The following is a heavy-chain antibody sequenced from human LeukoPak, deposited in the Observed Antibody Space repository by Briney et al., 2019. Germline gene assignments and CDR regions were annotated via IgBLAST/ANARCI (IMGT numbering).Heavy chain of an antibody. CDR2: INPNSGGT. J-gene: IGHJ6*03. D-gene: IGHD2-2*01. Sequence: GASVKVSCKASGYTLTGYYMHWVRQAPGQGLEWMGWINPNSGGTNYAQKFQGRVTMTRDTSISTAYMELSRLRSDDTAVYYCARRGYCSSTSCYGINMDVWGKGTTVTVSS. V-gene: IGHV1-2*02. CDR1: GYTLTGYY. CDR3: ARRGYCSSTSCYGINMDV.